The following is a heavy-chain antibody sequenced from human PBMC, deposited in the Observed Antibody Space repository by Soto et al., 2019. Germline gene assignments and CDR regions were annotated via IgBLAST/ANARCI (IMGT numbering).Heavy chain of an antibody. CDR2: IYTGDST. Sequence: GGSLRLSCAASVFSVSSNYMIWVRQAPGKGLEWVSVIYTGDSTYYADSVKGRFTISRDRSKNTLYLQMNSLRAEDTAVYYCARDLFPRYFDYWGQGTLVTVSS. J-gene: IGHJ4*02. CDR1: VFSVSSNY. V-gene: IGHV3-53*01. CDR3: ARDLFPRYFDY.